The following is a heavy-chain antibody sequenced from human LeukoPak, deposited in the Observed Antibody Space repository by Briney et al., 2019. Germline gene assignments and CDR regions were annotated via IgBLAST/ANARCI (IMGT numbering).Heavy chain of an antibody. D-gene: IGHD1-20*01. CDR3: ARDKRYNWSDVSHFTFGY. CDR1: GYTFTGYY. V-gene: IGHV1-2*02. Sequence: GASVNVSCKASGYTFTGYYMHWVRQAPGQGLEWMGWINPNSGGTNYAQKFQGRVTMTRDTSISTAYMELSRLRSDDTAVYYCARDKRYNWSDVSHFTFGYWGQGTLVTVSS. J-gene: IGHJ4*02. CDR2: INPNSGGT.